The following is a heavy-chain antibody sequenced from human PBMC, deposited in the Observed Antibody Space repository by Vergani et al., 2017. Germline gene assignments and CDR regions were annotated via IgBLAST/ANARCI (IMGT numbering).Heavy chain of an antibody. CDR2: IGTAGDT. CDR1: GFTFSSYD. D-gene: IGHD2-15*01. V-gene: IGHV3-13*01. Sequence: EVQLVESGGVLVQPGGSLRLSCAASGFTFSSYDMHWVRQTTGKGLEWVSAIGTAGDTYYPGSVKGRFTISRENAKNSLYLQMNSLRAGDTAVYYCARGRYCSGGSCYWNWFDPWGQGTLVTVSS. J-gene: IGHJ5*02. CDR3: ARGRYCSGGSCYWNWFDP.